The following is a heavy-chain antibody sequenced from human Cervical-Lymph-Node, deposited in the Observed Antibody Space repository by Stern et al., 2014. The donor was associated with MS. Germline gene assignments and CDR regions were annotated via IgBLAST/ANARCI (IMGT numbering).Heavy chain of an antibody. V-gene: IGHV3-30*01. Sequence: VQLVESGGGVVQPGRSLRLSCAASGVVFSTAIMHWVRQAPGKGLQWVAGLSCDGSEYYADSVKGRFRMSRDNLKNTVDLQMNSLSAEDTALYFCAREGYSSGRAPSFEHWGRGAPVTVSS. CDR1: GVVFSTAI. CDR2: LSCDGSE. D-gene: IGHD2-15*01. CDR3: AREGYSSGRAPSFEH. J-gene: IGHJ4*02.